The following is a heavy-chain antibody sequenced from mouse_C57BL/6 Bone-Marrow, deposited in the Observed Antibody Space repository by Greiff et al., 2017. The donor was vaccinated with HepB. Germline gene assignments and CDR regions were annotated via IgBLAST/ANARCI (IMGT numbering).Heavy chain of an antibody. Sequence: EVQRVESGAELVRPGASVKLSCTASGFNIKDDYMHWVKQRPEQGLEWIGWIDPENGDTEYASKFQGKATITADTSSNTAYLQLSSLTSEDTAVYYCTTSPITTVVATNWYFDVWGTGTTVTVSS. V-gene: IGHV14-4*01. CDR2: IDPENGDT. D-gene: IGHD1-1*01. J-gene: IGHJ1*03. CDR1: GFNIKDDY. CDR3: TTSPITTVVATNWYFDV.